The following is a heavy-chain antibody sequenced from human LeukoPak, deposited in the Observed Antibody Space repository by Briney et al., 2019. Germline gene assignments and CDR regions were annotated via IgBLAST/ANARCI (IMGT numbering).Heavy chain of an antibody. CDR1: GGSISSGGYS. Sequence: SETLSLTCAVSGGSISSGGYSWSWIRQPPGKGLEWIGYIYYSGSTYYNPSLKSRVTISVDTSKNQFSLKLSSVTAADTAVYYCARGAGGYDLYYYYYYYMDVWGKGTTVTVSS. CDR3: ARGAGGYDLYYYYYYYMDV. CDR2: IYYSGST. J-gene: IGHJ6*03. V-gene: IGHV4-30-4*07. D-gene: IGHD5-12*01.